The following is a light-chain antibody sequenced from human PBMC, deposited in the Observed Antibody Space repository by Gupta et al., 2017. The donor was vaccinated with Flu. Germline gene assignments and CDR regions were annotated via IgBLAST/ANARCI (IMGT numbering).Light chain of an antibody. CDR2: EVD. CDR3: CSFAGASVIYV. J-gene: IGLJ1*01. Sequence: IIIPCRVTTMDVGESNLVTCYQQEPGKAPKLIIYEVDKRPSGVSARFSGSKSGNTASLTISGLQPEDEAEYYCCSFAGASVIYVFGTGTKVSVL. V-gene: IGLV2-23*02. CDR1: TMDVGESNL.